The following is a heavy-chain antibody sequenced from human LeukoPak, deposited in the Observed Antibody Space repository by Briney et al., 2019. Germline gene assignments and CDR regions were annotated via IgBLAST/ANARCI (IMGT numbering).Heavy chain of an antibody. CDR3: ARKGSSPYYYYYYMDV. V-gene: IGHV4-30-2*02. D-gene: IGHD6-6*01. Sequence: KPSETLSLTCAVSGDSISSGGYSWSWIRQPPGKGLEWIGFIYHSGTTYYNPSLKSRVTISVDTSKNQFSLKLSSVTAADTAVYYCARKGSSPYYYYYYMDVWGKGTTVTVSS. J-gene: IGHJ6*03. CDR2: IYHSGTT. CDR1: GDSISSGGYS.